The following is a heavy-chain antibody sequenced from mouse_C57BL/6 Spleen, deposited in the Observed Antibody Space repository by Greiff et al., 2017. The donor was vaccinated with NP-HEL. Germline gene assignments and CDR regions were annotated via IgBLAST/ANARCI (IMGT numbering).Heavy chain of an antibody. J-gene: IGHJ2*01. CDR1: GYTFTSYW. Sequence: EVQLQQSGTVLARPGASVKMSCKTSGYTFTSYWMHWVKQRPGQGLEWIGAIYPGNSDTSYNQKFKGKAKLTAVTSASTAYMELSSLTNEDSAVYYCTRGDYDEGEKYYFDYWGQGTTLTVSS. D-gene: IGHD2-4*01. CDR2: IYPGNSDT. V-gene: IGHV1-5*01. CDR3: TRGDYDEGEKYYFDY.